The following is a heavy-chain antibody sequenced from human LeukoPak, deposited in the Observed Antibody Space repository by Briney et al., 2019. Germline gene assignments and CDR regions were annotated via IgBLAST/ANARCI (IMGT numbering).Heavy chain of an antibody. D-gene: IGHD2-15*01. CDR2: IYHTGST. CDR3: AKQLGYCSDGSCYFPY. Sequence: SETLSLTCAVSGDSISSSHWWSWVRQPPGKGLEWIGEIYHTGSTNYNPSLKSRVAISVDKSKNQFSLELSSVTAADTGVYYCAKQLGYCSDGSCYFPYWGQGTLVTVSS. CDR1: GDSISSSHW. J-gene: IGHJ4*02. V-gene: IGHV4-4*02.